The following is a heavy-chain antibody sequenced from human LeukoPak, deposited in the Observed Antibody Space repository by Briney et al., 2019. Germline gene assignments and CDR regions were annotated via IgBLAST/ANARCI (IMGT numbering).Heavy chain of an antibody. CDR2: IYYSGST. CDR3: ARHDCSSTSCYADY. J-gene: IGHJ4*02. Sequence: SETLSLTCTVSGGSISSRSYYWGWIRQPPGQGLEWIGTIYYSGSTYYNPSLKSRVTISVDTSKNQLSLKLSSVTAADTAVYYCARHDCSSTSCYADYWGQGTLVTVSS. V-gene: IGHV4-39*01. CDR1: GGSISSRSYY. D-gene: IGHD2-2*01.